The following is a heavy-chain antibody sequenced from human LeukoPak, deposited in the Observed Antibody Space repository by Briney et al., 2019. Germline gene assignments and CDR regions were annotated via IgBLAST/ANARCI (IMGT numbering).Heavy chain of an antibody. CDR1: GGSISSSSYY. CDR3: ARSNWGPYYFDY. J-gene: IGHJ4*02. V-gene: IGHV4-39*07. D-gene: IGHD7-27*01. CDR2: IYYSGST. Sequence: SETLSLACTVSGGSISSSSYYWGWIRQPPGKGLEWIGSIYYSGSTYYNPSLKSRVTISVDTSKNQFSLKLSSVTAADTAVYYCARSNWGPYYFDYWGRGTLVTVSS.